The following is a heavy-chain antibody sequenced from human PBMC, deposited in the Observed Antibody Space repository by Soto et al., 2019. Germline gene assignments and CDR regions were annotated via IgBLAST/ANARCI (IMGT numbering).Heavy chain of an antibody. J-gene: IGHJ4*02. Sequence: EVQLVESGGGLVQPGGPLRLSCAASGFTFSSYWMTWVRQAPGKALEWLANIKHDGSESNYVDSVKGRFNISRDNAENSVYMQMNSLRVEDTAVYYCTRGSGWSYYWGRGTLVTVSS. D-gene: IGHD6-19*01. CDR2: IKHDGSES. V-gene: IGHV3-7*04. CDR3: TRGSGWSYY. CDR1: GFTFSSYW.